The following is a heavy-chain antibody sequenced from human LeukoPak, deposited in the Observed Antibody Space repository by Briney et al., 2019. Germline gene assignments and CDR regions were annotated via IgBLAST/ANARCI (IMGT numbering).Heavy chain of an antibody. CDR2: ISAYNGNT. CDR3: ARSYCSGGSCYPILDFDY. D-gene: IGHD2-15*01. CDR1: GYTFTSYG. V-gene: IGHV1-18*04. J-gene: IGHJ4*02. Sequence: ASVKVPCKASGYTFTSYGISWVRQAPGQGLEWMGWISAYNGNTNYAQKLQGRVTMTTDTSTSTAYMELRSLRSDDTAVYYCARSYCSGGSCYPILDFDYWGQGTLVTVSS.